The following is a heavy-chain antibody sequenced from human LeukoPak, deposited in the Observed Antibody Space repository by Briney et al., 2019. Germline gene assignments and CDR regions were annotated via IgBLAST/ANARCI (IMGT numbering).Heavy chain of an antibody. V-gene: IGHV3-11*05. D-gene: IGHD6-13*01. Sequence: GGSLRLSCAASGFTFSSYAMSWIRQAPGKGLEWVSYISSSSSYTNYADSVKGRFTISRNNAKNSLYLQMNSLRAEDTAVYYCARGYIAAAHEYFQHWGQGTLVTVSS. CDR2: ISSSSSYT. CDR1: GFTFSSYA. J-gene: IGHJ1*01. CDR3: ARGYIAAAHEYFQH.